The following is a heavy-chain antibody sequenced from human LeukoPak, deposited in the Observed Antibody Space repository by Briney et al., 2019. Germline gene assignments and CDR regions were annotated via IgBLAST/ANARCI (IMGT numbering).Heavy chain of an antibody. CDR1: GFTFSSYW. Sequence: PGGSLRLSCAASGFTFSSYWMHWVRQAPGKGLEWVSAISGSGGSTYYADSVKGRFTISRDNSKNTLYLQMNSLRAEDTAVYYCAKPLWFGDITNWGQGTLVTVSS. D-gene: IGHD3-10*01. V-gene: IGHV3-23*01. CDR3: AKPLWFGDITN. CDR2: ISGSGGST. J-gene: IGHJ4*02.